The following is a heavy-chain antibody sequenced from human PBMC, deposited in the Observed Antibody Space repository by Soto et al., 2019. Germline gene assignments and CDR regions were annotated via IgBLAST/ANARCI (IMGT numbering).Heavy chain of an antibody. J-gene: IGHJ3*02. Sequence: ASVKVSCKASGYNFTSYAMHWVRQAPGQRLEWMGWINAGNGNTKYSQKFQGRVTITRDTSASTAYMELSSLRSEDTAVYYCARDEGYCSSTSCQAFDIWGQGTMVTVSS. D-gene: IGHD2-2*01. CDR2: INAGNGNT. V-gene: IGHV1-3*01. CDR3: ARDEGYCSSTSCQAFDI. CDR1: GYNFTSYA.